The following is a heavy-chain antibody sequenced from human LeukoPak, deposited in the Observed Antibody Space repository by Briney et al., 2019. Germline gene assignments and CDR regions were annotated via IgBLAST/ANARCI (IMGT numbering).Heavy chain of an antibody. CDR1: GFTLSGYW. V-gene: IGHV3-7*05. Sequence: GGSLRLSCVVSGFTLSGYWMNWVRQAPGKGLEWVANIHEDGSDKYYVDSVKGRFTISRDNAKNSLYLQMNSLRAEDTALYYCARTLRLGTPRAFDIWGRGTMVTVSS. D-gene: IGHD1-14*01. J-gene: IGHJ3*02. CDR2: IHEDGSDK. CDR3: ARTLRLGTPRAFDI.